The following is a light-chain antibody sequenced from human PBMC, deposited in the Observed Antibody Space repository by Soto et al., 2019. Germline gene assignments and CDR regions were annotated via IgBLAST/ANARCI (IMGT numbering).Light chain of an antibody. CDR3: QQRSNWSWT. Sequence: EIVLTQSPATLSLSPGERATLSFRASQSVSSYLAWYQQKPGQAPRLLIYDASNRATGIPARFSGSGSGTDFTLTISSLEPEDFAVYYCQQRSNWSWTFGQGTKGDIK. CDR2: DAS. J-gene: IGKJ1*01. CDR1: QSVSSY. V-gene: IGKV3-11*01.